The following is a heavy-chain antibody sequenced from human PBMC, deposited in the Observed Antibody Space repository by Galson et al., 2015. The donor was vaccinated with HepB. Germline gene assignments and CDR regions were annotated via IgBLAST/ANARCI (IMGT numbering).Heavy chain of an antibody. CDR1: GYTFTRFD. V-gene: IGHV1-8*01. J-gene: IGHJ4*02. CDR2: MTPNSGNA. CDR3: SRGDY. Sequence: SVKVSCKASGYTFTRFDINWVRQAPGQGFEWMAYMTPNSGNAGYGQKFQGRLTVTRSTSMSTVYMELSSLRSEDTAVYYCSRGDYWGQGTLVTVSS.